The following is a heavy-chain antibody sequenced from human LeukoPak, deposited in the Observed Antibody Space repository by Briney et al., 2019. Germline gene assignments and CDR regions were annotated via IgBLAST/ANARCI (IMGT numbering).Heavy chain of an antibody. J-gene: IGHJ3*02. CDR1: GYTSTGYY. Sequence: GASVKVSCKASGYTSTGYYMHWVRQAPGQGLEWMGWINPNSGGTNYAQKFQGRVTMTRDTSISTAYMELSRLTPDDTTIYYCATTLHIVVVTWHAFDIWGQGTMVTVSS. CDR3: ATTLHIVVVTWHAFDI. CDR2: INPNSGGT. V-gene: IGHV1-2*02. D-gene: IGHD2-21*02.